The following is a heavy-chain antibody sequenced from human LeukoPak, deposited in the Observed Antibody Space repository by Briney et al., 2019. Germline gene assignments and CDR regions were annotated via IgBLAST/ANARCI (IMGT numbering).Heavy chain of an antibody. CDR3: ARHDSGYYYY. V-gene: IGHV4-59*08. J-gene: IGHJ4*02. D-gene: IGHD3-22*01. CDR1: GGSISNYY. Sequence: SETLSLTCTVSGGSISNYYWSWIRQPPGKELEWIGYIFYSGSTNYNPSLKSRVTISVDTSKNQFSLKLSSVTAADTAVYYCARHDSGYYYYWGQGTLVTVSS. CDR2: IFYSGST.